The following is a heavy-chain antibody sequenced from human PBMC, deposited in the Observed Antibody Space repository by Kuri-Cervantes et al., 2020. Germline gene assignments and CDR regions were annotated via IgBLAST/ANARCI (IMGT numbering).Heavy chain of an antibody. CDR3: AKGSGDY. J-gene: IGHJ4*02. D-gene: IGHD2-15*01. V-gene: IGHV3-30-3*01. CDR2: ISYDGSNK. CDR1: GFTFSSYA. Sequence: GGSLRLSCAASGFTFSSYAMHWVRQAPGKGLEWVAVISYDGSNKYYADFVKGRFTISRDNSKNTLYLQMNSLRAEDTAIYYCAKGSGDYWGQGTLVTVSS.